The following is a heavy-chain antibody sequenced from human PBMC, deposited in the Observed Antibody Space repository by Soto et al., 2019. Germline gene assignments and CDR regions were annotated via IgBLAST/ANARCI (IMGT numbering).Heavy chain of an antibody. Sequence: SATLSLTCTVFGASVSSGTYYWSWIRQAPGKGLEWVGHIYYTGSTNYNPSLNNRVTISVDTSKNHFSLQLTSVTAADTAVYYCARGAGLSYASTWFDIWGQGTLVTVSS. CDR3: ARGAGLSYASTWFDI. CDR1: GASVSSGTYY. J-gene: IGHJ5*02. V-gene: IGHV4-61*03. CDR2: IYYTGST. D-gene: IGHD2-2*01.